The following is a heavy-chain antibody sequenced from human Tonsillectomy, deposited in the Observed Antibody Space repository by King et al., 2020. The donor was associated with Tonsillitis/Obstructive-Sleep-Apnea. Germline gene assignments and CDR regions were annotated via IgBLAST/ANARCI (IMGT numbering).Heavy chain of an antibody. Sequence: VQLQESGPGLVKPSGTLSLTCTVSGGSITSHYWGWIRQPPGKGLEWIGHISGSGSTNSNPSLKSRVTISVDTSKNRFSLKLTSVTPADPAEYYCARGRWDITGTQFDPWGQGTLVTVSS. CDR3: ARGRWDITGTQFDP. J-gene: IGHJ5*02. D-gene: IGHD1-7*01. CDR2: ISGSGST. CDR1: GGSITSHY. V-gene: IGHV4-59*11.